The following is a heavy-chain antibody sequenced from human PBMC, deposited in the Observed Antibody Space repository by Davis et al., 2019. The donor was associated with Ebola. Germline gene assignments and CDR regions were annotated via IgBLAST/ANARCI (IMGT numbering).Heavy chain of an antibody. J-gene: IGHJ4*02. CDR1: GFTVSSNY. CDR3: AKYSSRSPRGY. V-gene: IGHV3-66*01. Sequence: AGSLRLSCAASGFTVSSNYMSWVRQAPGKGLEWVSVIYSGGSTYYADSVKGRFTISRDNSKNTLYLQMNSLRAEDTAVYYCAKYSSRSPRGYWGQGTLVTVSS. CDR2: IYSGGST. D-gene: IGHD6-13*01.